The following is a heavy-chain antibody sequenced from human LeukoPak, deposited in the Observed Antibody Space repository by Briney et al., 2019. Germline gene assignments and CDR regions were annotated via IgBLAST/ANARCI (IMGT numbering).Heavy chain of an antibody. Sequence: GGSLTLSCAPSGFLFSSYAMSWVRHSPGEGLEWVSAISGSGGHTLCAHSEKRRFNISRDNYKNTLYLQMNRLRAEDTAVYYCAKVGPSDPEMIVVVIFDYWGQGTLVTVSS. CDR2: ISGSGGHT. CDR3: AKVGPSDPEMIVVVIFDY. D-gene: IGHD3-22*01. CDR1: GFLFSSYA. V-gene: IGHV3-23*01. J-gene: IGHJ4*02.